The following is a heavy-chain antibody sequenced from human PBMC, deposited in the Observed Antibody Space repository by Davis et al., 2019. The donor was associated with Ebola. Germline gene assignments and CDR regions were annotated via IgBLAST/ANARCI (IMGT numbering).Heavy chain of an antibody. J-gene: IGHJ5*02. D-gene: IGHD2-15*01. CDR1: GFTFSTYA. CDR2: IYYNGNT. V-gene: IGHV4-39*01. Sequence: GSLRLSCAASGFTFSTYAMGWIRQPPGKGLEWVGAIYYNGNTYYNPSLKSRVTISADTSKNQFSLKLNSVTAADTAIYYCTRRLPANWFDPWGRGTLVSVSS. CDR3: TRRLPANWFDP.